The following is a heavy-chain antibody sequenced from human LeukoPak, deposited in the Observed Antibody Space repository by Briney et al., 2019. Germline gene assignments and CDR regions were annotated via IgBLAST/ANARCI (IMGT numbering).Heavy chain of an antibody. CDR1: GGTFSSYA. CDR3: ARVEYSGTWFDP. CDR2: IIPIFGTA. Sequence: SVKVSCKASGGTFSSYAISWVRQAPGQGLEWMGGIIPIFGTANYAQKFQGRVTITADKSTSTAYMELSSLRSEDTAVYYCARVEYSGTWFDPWGQGTLVTVSS. V-gene: IGHV1-69*06. J-gene: IGHJ5*02. D-gene: IGHD6-6*01.